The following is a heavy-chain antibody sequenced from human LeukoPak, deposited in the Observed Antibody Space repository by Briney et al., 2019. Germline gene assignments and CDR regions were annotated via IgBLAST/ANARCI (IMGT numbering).Heavy chain of an antibody. D-gene: IGHD3-10*01. CDR1: GFTFSSYW. CDR3: VKTLKYYGSGRGLFDS. V-gene: IGHV3-64D*06. J-gene: IGHJ4*02. CDR2: FSSDGSST. Sequence: GGSLRLSCAASGFTFSSYWMSWVRQAPGKGLEYVSAFSSDGSSTFYADSVKGRFTISRDNSKNMLYLQMSSLRADDTAVYYCVKTLKYYGSGRGLFDSWGQGTLVTVSS.